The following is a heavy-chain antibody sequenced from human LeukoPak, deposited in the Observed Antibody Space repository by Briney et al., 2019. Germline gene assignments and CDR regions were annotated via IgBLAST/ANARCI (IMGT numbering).Heavy chain of an antibody. D-gene: IGHD1-26*01. CDR1: VGSISSYY. V-gene: IGHV4-59*01. J-gene: IGHJ4*02. Sequence: SETLSLTCTVSVGSISSYYWSWIRQPPGKGLEWIGHIYYTGSTDYSPSLKSRATISVDTSKNQFSLKLSSVTAADTAVYYCARLLVGATWGADYWGQGTLVTVTS. CDR2: IYYTGST. CDR3: ARLLVGATWGADY.